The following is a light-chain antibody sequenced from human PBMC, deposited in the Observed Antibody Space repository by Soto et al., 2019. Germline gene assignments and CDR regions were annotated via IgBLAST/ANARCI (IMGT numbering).Light chain of an antibody. CDR1: SSNIGAGYD. J-gene: IGLJ2*01. V-gene: IGLV1-40*01. CDR2: GNS. Sequence: QSVLTQPPSVSVAPGQRVTISCTGSSSNIGAGYDVHWYQQLPGTAPKVLIYGNSNRPSGVPDRFSGSKSVTSASLAITGSQVEDEADYYCHSYDSSLSGVVFGGGTKLTV. CDR3: HSYDSSLSGVV.